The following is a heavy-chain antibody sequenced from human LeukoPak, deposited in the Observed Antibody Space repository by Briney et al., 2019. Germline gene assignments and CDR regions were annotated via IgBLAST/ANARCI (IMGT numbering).Heavy chain of an antibody. CDR3: ATEEVRHYGDYVYNFDY. D-gene: IGHD4-17*01. J-gene: IGHJ4*02. CDR1: GFTFSSYA. CDR2: VTDSGDKV. V-gene: IGHV3-23*01. Sequence: GGSLRLSCAASGFTFSSYAMTWVRQAPGKELERVSAVTDSGDKVFYADSVKGRFTISRDNSKNTLYLQMSSLRVEDTAVYYCATEEVRHYGDYVYNFDYWGQGTLVTVSS.